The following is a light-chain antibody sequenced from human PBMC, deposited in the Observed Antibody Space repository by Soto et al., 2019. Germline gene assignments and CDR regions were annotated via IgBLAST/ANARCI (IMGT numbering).Light chain of an antibody. CDR2: GAS. CDR3: QQDNDWPPWT. J-gene: IGKJ1*01. V-gene: IGKV3-15*01. CDR1: QSVRSN. Sequence: ETVLTQSPATLSVSPGERVTLSCRASQSVRSNLAGYQQRPGQAPRLLISGASTRATGIPARFSGSGSGTEFTLTISSLQSEDFAIYYCQQDNDWPPWTFGQGTKVEIK.